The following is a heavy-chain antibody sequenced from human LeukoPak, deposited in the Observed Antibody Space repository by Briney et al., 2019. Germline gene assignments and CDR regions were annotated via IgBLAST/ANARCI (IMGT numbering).Heavy chain of an antibody. D-gene: IGHD6-6*01. CDR3: ARDIEYSSSSYAFDI. CDR2: ISWNSGSI. J-gene: IGHJ3*02. Sequence: GRSLRLSCAASGFTFDDYAMHWVRQAPGKGLEWVSGISWNSGSIGYADSVKGRFTISRDNAKNSLYLQMNSLRAEDTAVYYCARDIEYSSSSYAFDIWGQGTMVTVSS. V-gene: IGHV3-9*01. CDR1: GFTFDDYA.